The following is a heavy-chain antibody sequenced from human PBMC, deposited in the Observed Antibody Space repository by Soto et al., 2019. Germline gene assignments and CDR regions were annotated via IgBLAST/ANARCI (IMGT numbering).Heavy chain of an antibody. D-gene: IGHD6-25*01. J-gene: IGHJ6*02. CDR2: ISYDGSNK. Sequence: GGSLRLSCAASGFTFSSYAMHWVRQAPGKGLEWVAVISYDGSNKYYADSVKGRFTISRDNSKNTLYLQMNSLRAEDTAVYYCARDPARHQYYYGMDVWGQGTTVTVSS. CDR3: ARDPARHQYYYGMDV. CDR1: GFTFSSYA. V-gene: IGHV3-30-3*01.